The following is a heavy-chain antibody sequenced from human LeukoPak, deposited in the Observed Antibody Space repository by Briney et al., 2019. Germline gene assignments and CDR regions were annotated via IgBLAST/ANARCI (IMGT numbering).Heavy chain of an antibody. CDR2: ISYDGSNK. CDR3: TTANPTFDYDSSGYYYALLAFDI. V-gene: IGHV3-30*04. Sequence: GALRLSCAASGFTFSNYAMHWVRQAPGKGLEWVAVISYDGSNKYYADSVKGRFTISRDISKNTLYLQMNSLKTEDTAVYYCTTANPTFDYDSSGYYYALLAFDIWGQGTMVTVSS. J-gene: IGHJ3*02. CDR1: GFTFSNYA. D-gene: IGHD3-22*01.